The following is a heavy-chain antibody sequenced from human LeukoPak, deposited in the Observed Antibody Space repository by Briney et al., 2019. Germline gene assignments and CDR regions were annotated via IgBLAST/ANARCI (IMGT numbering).Heavy chain of an antibody. D-gene: IGHD6-13*01. V-gene: IGHV1-2*02. CDR2: INPNSGGT. CDR1: GYTFTGYY. J-gene: IGHJ6*03. Sequence: ASVKVSCKASGYTFTGYYMHWVRQAPGQGLEWMGWINPNSGGTNYAQKFQGRVTMTRDTSISTAYMELSRLRSDDTAVYYCARFGAAAAGTIHYYYYYMDVWGKGTTVTVSS. CDR3: ARFGAAAAGTIHYYYYYMDV.